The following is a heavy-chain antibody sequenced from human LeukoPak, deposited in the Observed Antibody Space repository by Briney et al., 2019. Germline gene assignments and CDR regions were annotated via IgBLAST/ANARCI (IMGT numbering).Heavy chain of an antibody. J-gene: IGHJ3*02. CDR1: GGTFSSYA. CDR2: IIPIFGTA. D-gene: IGHD6-6*01. CDR3: ASGGIGEQLVEAFDI. V-gene: IGHV1-69*05. Sequence: ASVKVSCKASGGTFSSYAISWVRQAPGQGLEWMGGIIPIFGTANYAQKFQGRVTITTDESTSTAYMELSSLRSEDTAVYYCASGGIGEQLVEAFDIWGQGTMVTVSS.